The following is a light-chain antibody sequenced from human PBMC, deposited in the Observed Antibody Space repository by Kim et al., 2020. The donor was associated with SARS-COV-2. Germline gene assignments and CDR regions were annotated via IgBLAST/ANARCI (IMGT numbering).Light chain of an antibody. CDR3: QQYNNNSLYT. CDR2: KAS. CDR1: QSINTW. V-gene: IGKV1-5*03. J-gene: IGKJ2*01. Sequence: DIQMTQSPSTLSASVGDRVTITCRASQSINTWLAWYQQKPGKAPKLLIYKASSLESGVPSRFSGSGSGTEFTLTINSLQPDDFATYYCQQYNNNSLYTFGQGTKLEI.